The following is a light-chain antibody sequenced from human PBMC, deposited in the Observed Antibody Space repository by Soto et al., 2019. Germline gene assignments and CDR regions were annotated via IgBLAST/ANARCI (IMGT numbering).Light chain of an antibody. CDR2: DVS. CDR3: SSYTINSTLV. V-gene: IGLV2-14*01. CDR1: SSDIGGYNY. J-gene: IGLJ1*01. Sequence: QSALTQPASVSGSPGQSITVSCTGTSSDIGGYNYVSWYQQHPGKAPKVMIYDVSNRPSGVSNRFSGSKSGNTASLTISGLQDDDEADYYCSSYTINSTLVFGTGTKVTVL.